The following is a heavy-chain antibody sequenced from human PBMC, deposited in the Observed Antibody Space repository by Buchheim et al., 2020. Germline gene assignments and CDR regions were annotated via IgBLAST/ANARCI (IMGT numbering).Heavy chain of an antibody. CDR1: GFSFYRYW. J-gene: IGHJ4*02. Sequence: EVQLVESGGGLVQRGGSLRLSCAASGFSFYRYWMTWVRQAPGKGLEWVANITEDGSEKNYVESDKGRFTISRDNAKNSLFLQMNSLGVEDTAVYYCATMGGDYWGQGTL. CDR3: ATMGGDY. D-gene: IGHD2-8*01. V-gene: IGHV3-7*01. CDR2: ITEDGSEK.